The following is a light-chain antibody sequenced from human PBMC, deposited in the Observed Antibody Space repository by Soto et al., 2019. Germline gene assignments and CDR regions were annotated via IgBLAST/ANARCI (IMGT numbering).Light chain of an antibody. J-gene: IGKJ2*01. CDR2: GAS. CDR1: RVIATS. V-gene: IGKV1-39*01. CDR3: QQTFSTPPYT. Sequence: DIQMTQSPSSLSASPGDTFSFTCRASRVIATSVSWYQQKPGAAPKLLIYGASTLQSGVPSRFSGSGSVTDFTLTISGLQPEDFATYFCQQTFSTPPYTFGQGTRLQIK.